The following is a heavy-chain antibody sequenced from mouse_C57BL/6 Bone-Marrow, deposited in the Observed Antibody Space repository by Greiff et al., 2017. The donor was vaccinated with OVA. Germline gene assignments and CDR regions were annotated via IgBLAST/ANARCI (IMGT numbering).Heavy chain of an antibody. CDR2: ISYDGSN. CDR3: ARGGYYGNPWFAY. Sequence: ESGPGLVKPSQSLSLTCSVTGYSITSGYYWNWIRQFPGNKLEWMGYISYDGSNNYNPSLKNRISITRDTSKNQFFLKLNSVTTEDTATYYCARGGYYGNPWFAYWGQGTLVTVSA. V-gene: IGHV3-6*01. J-gene: IGHJ3*01. D-gene: IGHD2-1*01. CDR1: GYSITSGYY.